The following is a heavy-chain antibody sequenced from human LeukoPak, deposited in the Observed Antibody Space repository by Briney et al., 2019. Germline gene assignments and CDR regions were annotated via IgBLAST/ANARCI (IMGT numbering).Heavy chain of an antibody. V-gene: IGHV4-39*01. CDR1: GGSISSSSYY. CDR2: IYYSGST. Sequence: SETLSLTRTVSGGSISSSSYYWGWIRQPPGKGLEWIGSIYYSGSTYYNPSLKSRVTISVDTSKNQFSLKLSSVTAADTAVYYCASGYVYFDYWGQGTLVTVSS. CDR3: ASGYVYFDY. D-gene: IGHD5-12*01. J-gene: IGHJ4*02.